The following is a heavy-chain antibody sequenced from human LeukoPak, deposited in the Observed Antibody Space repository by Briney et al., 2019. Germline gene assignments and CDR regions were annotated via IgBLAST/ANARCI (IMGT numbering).Heavy chain of an antibody. CDR1: GYSISSGYY. V-gene: IGHV4-38-2*01. J-gene: IGHJ5*02. CDR2: VFQRGYS. Sequence: SETLSLTCAVSGYSISSGYYWGWIRRPPGKGLQWIGSVFQRGYSYYNPPLKSRVTISVDTSRNQFSLKLSSVTAADTAVYYCAGDKETTGNGRPNWFDPWGQGTLVTVSS. CDR3: AGDKETTGNGRPNWFDP. D-gene: IGHD1-1*01.